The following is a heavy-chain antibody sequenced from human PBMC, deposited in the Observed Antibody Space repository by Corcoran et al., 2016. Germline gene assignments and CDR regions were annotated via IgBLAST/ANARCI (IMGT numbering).Heavy chain of an antibody. D-gene: IGHD4-17*01. CDR1: GGTFSSYT. J-gene: IGHJ4*02. CDR2: IIPIFGTA. CDR3: ARGPTYGRRRDY. V-gene: IGHV1-69*01. Sequence: QVQLVQSGAEVKKPGSSVKVSCKASGGTFSSYTISWVRQAPGQGLEWRGGIIPIFGTANYAQKFQGRVTITADESTSTAYMELSSLRSEDTAVYYGARGPTYGRRRDYWGQGTLVTVSS.